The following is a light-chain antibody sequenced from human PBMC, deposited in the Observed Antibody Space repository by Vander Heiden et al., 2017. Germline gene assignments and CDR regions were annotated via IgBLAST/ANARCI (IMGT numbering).Light chain of an antibody. V-gene: IGKV1-39*01. CDR3: QQSYSTPRT. CDR2: ATS. CDR1: QSISSY. Sequence: DIQMTQSPSSLSASVGDRVTITCRASQSISSYFNWYQQKAGKAPKLLIYATSSVQSGVPSRFSGSGSGTDFTLTISSLQPEDFATYYCQQSYSTPRTFGQGTKVEIK. J-gene: IGKJ1*01.